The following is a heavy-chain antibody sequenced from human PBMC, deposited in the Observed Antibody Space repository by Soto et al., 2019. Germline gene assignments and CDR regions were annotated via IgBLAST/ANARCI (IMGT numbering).Heavy chain of an antibody. CDR2: ISYDGSNK. CDR1: GFTFSSYG. Sequence: QVQLVESGGGVVQPGRSLRLSCAASGFTFSSYGMHWVRQAPGKGLEWVAVISYDGSNKYYADSVKGRFTISRDNSKNTLYLQMNSLRAEDTAVYYCAKDRGAMADYFDYWGQGTLVTVSS. CDR3: AKDRGAMADYFDY. V-gene: IGHV3-30*18. D-gene: IGHD3-16*01. J-gene: IGHJ4*02.